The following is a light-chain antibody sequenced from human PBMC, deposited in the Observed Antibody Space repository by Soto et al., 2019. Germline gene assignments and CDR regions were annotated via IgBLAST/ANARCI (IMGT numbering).Light chain of an antibody. CDR2: DVS. Sequence: QSALTQPRSVSGSPGQSVTISCTGTSSDVGGYNYVSWYQQHPGKAPKLMIYDVSKRPSGVPDRFSGSKSGNTASLTISGLQAEDEADYYCCSYACSYTVFGGGTNLTVL. J-gene: IGLJ2*01. CDR3: CSYACSYTV. CDR1: SSDVGGYNY. V-gene: IGLV2-11*01.